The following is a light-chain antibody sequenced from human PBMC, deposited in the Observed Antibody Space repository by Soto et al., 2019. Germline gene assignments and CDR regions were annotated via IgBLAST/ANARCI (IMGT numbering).Light chain of an antibody. CDR2: DAS. CDR1: QTVLYW. V-gene: IGKV1-5*01. CDR3: QQYTAFPYT. Sequence: DIQLTQSPSTLSASVGDRVTITCRASQTVLYWLAWYQHKPGRAPRLLIYDASSLQSGVPSRFTGSGSGTEFSITISSLQPDDSATYYCQQYTAFPYTFGQGTKLEI. J-gene: IGKJ2*01.